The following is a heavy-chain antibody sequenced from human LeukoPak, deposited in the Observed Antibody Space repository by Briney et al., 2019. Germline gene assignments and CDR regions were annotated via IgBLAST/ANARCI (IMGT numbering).Heavy chain of an antibody. J-gene: IGHJ5*02. V-gene: IGHV4-61*02. CDR1: GGSISSSSYY. CDR2: IYTSGST. Sequence: PSETLSLTCTVSGGSISSSSYYWGWIRQPAGKGLEWIGRIYTSGSTNYNPSLKSRVTISVDTSKNQFSLKLSSVTAADTAVYYCARGGYYGSGNDFRFDPWGQGTQVTVSS. CDR3: ARGGYYGSGNDFRFDP. D-gene: IGHD3-10*01.